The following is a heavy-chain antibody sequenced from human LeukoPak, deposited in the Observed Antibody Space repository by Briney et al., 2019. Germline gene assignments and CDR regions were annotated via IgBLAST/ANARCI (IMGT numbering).Heavy chain of an antibody. Sequence: PGGSLRLSCAASGFTFSSYGMHWVRQAPGKGLEWVAVIWYDGSNKYYADSVKGRFTISRDNSKNTLYLQMNSLRAEDTAVYYCARDHKRYYYGSGSYFGLNYGMDVWGQGTTVTVS. CDR2: IWYDGSNK. CDR1: GFTFSSYG. J-gene: IGHJ6*02. V-gene: IGHV3-33*01. CDR3: ARDHKRYYYGSGSYFGLNYGMDV. D-gene: IGHD3-10*01.